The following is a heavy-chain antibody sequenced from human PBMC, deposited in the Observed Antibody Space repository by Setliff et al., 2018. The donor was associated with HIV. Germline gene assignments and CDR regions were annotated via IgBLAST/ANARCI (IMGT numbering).Heavy chain of an antibody. J-gene: IGHJ4*02. CDR2: FYYSGST. Sequence: LSLTCTVSGGSFSSHYWSWIRQPPGKGLEWIGSFYYSGSTNNNPSLKSRVTISVDTSKNQFSLKLSSVTAADTAVYYCAREGRGDWSYYFDYWGQGTLVTVSS. CDR3: AREGRGDWSYYFDY. D-gene: IGHD2-21*02. V-gene: IGHV4-59*11. CDR1: GGSFSSHY.